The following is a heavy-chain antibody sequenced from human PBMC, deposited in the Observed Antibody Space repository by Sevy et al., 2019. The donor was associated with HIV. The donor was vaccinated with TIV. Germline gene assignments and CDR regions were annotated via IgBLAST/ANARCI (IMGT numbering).Heavy chain of an antibody. Sequence: GGSLRLSCAASGFTFSSYSMNWVRQAPGKGLEWVSSISSSSSYIYYADSVKGRFTISRDNAKNSLYLQMNSLRAEDTAVYYCAREGVPAAIPGGADYYYMDVWGKRTTVTVSS. D-gene: IGHD2-2*02. CDR1: GFTFSSYS. V-gene: IGHV3-21*01. J-gene: IGHJ6*03. CDR3: AREGVPAAIPGGADYYYMDV. CDR2: ISSSSSYI.